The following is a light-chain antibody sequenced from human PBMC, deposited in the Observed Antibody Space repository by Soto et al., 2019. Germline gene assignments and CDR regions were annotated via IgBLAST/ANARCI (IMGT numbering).Light chain of an antibody. CDR2: GAS. CDR3: QQYGSSPST. Sequence: ENVLTQSPATLSLSPGERATLSCRASQSVSSSYLAWYQQKPGQAPRLLIYGASSRATGIPDRFSGSGSGTDFTLTIIRLEPEDFAVYYCQQYGSSPSTFGQGTRLEI. CDR1: QSVSSSY. V-gene: IGKV3-20*01. J-gene: IGKJ5*01.